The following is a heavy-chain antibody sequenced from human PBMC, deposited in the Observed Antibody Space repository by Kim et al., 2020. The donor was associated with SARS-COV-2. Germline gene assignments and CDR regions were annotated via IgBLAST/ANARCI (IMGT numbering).Heavy chain of an antibody. D-gene: IGHD2-2*02. J-gene: IGHJ6*02. CDR3: AKVASSLCSSTSCYIDNYSNYWGTDYYYGMDV. V-gene: IGHV3-43*02. Sequence: GGSLRLSCAASGSTFDDYAMHWVRQAPGKGLEWVSLISGDGGSTYYADSVKGRFTTSRDNSKNSLYLQMNSLRTEDTALYYCAKVASSLCSSTSCYIDNYSNYWGTDYYYGMDVWGQGTTITVSS. CDR2: ISGDGGST. CDR1: GSTFDDYA.